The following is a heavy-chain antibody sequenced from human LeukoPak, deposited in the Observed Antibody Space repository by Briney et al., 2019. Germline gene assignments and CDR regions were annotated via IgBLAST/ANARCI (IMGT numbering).Heavy chain of an antibody. Sequence: SVKGRFTIFRDNAKNSPSLQMNSLRAEDTAVYYCARGPRSDWYFDLWGRGTLVTVSS. D-gene: IGHD1-26*01. V-gene: IGHV3-7*04. J-gene: IGHJ2*01. CDR3: ARGPRSDWYFDL.